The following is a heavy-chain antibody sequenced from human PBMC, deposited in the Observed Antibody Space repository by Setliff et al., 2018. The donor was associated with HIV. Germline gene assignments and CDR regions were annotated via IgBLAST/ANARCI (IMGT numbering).Heavy chain of an antibody. Sequence: PSETLSLTCSVSGDSTSNSYWSWIRQPAGKGLEWIGRLHASGNTNYNPSLKSRVTMSIDTSKNQLSLRLTSVTAADTAVYYCARDVLKSNYLGYYYYLGVWG. J-gene: IGHJ6*03. D-gene: IGHD3-9*01. CDR3: ARDVLKSNYLGYYYYLGV. CDR1: GDSTSNSY. CDR2: LHASGNT. V-gene: IGHV4-4*07.